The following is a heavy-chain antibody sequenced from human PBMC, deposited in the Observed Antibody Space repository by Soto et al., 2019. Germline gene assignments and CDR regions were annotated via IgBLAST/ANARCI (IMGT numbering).Heavy chain of an antibody. D-gene: IGHD2-2*01. CDR1: GFSFSSYA. V-gene: IGHV3-23*01. CDR2: ITSSGVST. J-gene: IGHJ6*04. Sequence: EVQLLESGGGLAPPGASLRLSCAASGFSFSSYAMSWVRQAPGKGLEWVSLITSSGVSTYYADSVKGRFTVSRDDSRYTLYLQTYRLRAEDTSVYYWTSNAYCVSTCYEVVWGKGITVTVSS. CDR3: TSNAYCVSTCYEVV.